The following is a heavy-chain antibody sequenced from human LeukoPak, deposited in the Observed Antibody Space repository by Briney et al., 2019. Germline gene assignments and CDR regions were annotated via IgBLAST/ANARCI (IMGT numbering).Heavy chain of an antibody. CDR3: VKAGRRGGAKSFDY. D-gene: IGHD2-15*01. CDR1: GFTFSSYA. CDR2: ISSNGGST. V-gene: IGHV3-64D*06. J-gene: IGHJ4*02. Sequence: GGSLRLSCSASGFTFSSYAMHWVRQAPGKGLEYVSAISSNGGSTYYADSVKGRFTISRDNSKNTLYLQMSSLRAEDTAVYYCVKAGRRGGAKSFDYWGQGTLVTASS.